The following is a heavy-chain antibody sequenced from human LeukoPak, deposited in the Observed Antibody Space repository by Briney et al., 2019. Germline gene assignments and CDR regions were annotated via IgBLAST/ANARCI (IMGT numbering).Heavy chain of an antibody. CDR1: GDSFTSGGYY. V-gene: IGHV4-31*03. D-gene: IGHD4-17*01. Sequence: SQTLSLTCTVSGDSFTSGGYYWNWIRQHPGKGLEWIGYIYYSGNTYYNPSLKSRVTISVDTSKNQFSLKLSSVTAADTAVYYCAREYGDSYNWFDPWGQGTLVTVSS. CDR2: IYYSGNT. CDR3: AREYGDSYNWFDP. J-gene: IGHJ5*02.